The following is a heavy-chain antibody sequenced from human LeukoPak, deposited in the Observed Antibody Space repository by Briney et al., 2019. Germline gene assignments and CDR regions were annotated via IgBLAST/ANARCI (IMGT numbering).Heavy chain of an antibody. D-gene: IGHD3/OR15-3a*01. CDR3: ARQTGSGLFILP. CDR2: VFYNGDT. J-gene: IGHJ4*02. Sequence: SETLSLTCAVSGGSIIISGYYWAWIRQPPGKGLEWIGSVFYNGDTYYNPSLKSRVTISVDTSKNQFSLRLTSVTAADTAVYYCARQTGSGLFILPGGQGTLVTVSS. V-gene: IGHV4-39*01. CDR1: GGSIIISGYY.